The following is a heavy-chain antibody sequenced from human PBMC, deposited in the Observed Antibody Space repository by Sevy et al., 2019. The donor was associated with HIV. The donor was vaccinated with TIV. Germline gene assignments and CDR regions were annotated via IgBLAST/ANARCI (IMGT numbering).Heavy chain of an antibody. CDR1: GFTFSSYS. Sequence: GGSLRLSCAASGFTFSSYSMNWVRQAPGKGLEWVSSISSSSSYIYYADSVKGRFTISRDNAKNSLYLQMNSLRAEDTAVYYCARAAYYYDISGYYYVDYWGQGTLVTVSS. CDR2: ISSSSSYI. CDR3: ARAAYYYDISGYYYVDY. J-gene: IGHJ4*02. V-gene: IGHV3-21*01. D-gene: IGHD3-22*01.